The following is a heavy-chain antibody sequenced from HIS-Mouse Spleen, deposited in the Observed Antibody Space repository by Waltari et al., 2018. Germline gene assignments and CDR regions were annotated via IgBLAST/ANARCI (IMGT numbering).Heavy chain of an antibody. CDR3: AREIPYSSSWYDWYFDL. V-gene: IGHV4-39*07. D-gene: IGHD6-13*01. CDR2: IYYSGST. J-gene: IGHJ2*01. CDR1: GCSISSSSSY. Sequence: QLQLQESGPGLVKPSETLSLTCTFSGCSISSSSSYWGWIRQPPGTGLEWIGSIYYSGSTYYNPSLKSRVTISVDTSKNQFSLKLSSVTAADTAVYYCAREIPYSSSWYDWYFDLWGRGTLVTVSS.